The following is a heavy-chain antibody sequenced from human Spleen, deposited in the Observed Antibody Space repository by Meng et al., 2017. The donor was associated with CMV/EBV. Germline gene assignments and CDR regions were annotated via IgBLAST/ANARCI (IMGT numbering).Heavy chain of an antibody. CDR3: AGLIVGNGGRGH. J-gene: IGHJ4*02. Sequence: SETLSLTCAVSGGSISSYYWSWIRQPPGKGLEWIGYVYYSGSTKYNPSLKSRLTISIDTSKNQFSLNLNSATAADTALYYCAGLIVGNGGRGHWGQGTLVTVSS. CDR2: VYYSGST. D-gene: IGHD2/OR15-2a*01. V-gene: IGHV4-59*01. CDR1: GGSISSYY.